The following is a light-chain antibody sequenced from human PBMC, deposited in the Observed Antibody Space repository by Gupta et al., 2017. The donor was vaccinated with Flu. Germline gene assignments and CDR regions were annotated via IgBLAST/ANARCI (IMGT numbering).Light chain of an antibody. CDR2: DVS. Sequence: QSALTQPPSVSGSPGQSVTISCTGTSSDVGSYNRVPWYQQPPGTAHNLMIYDVSNRPSGVPDRFSGSKSGNTASLTISGLQADDEADYYCNSYTSSSTYVFGTGTKVTVL. CDR1: SSDVGSYNR. V-gene: IGLV2-18*02. CDR3: NSYTSSSTYV. J-gene: IGLJ1*01.